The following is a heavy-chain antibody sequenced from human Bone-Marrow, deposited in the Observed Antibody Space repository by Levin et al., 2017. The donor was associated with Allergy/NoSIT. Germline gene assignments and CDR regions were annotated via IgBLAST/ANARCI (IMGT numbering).Heavy chain of an antibody. V-gene: IGHV3-21*01. CDR1: GFTFSSYY. Sequence: GGSLRLSCAASGFTFSSYYMNWVRQAPGKGLECVSSISSSGSHIYYADSVKGRFTISRDNAQKSLYLQMNSLRAEDTAVYYCARGRGSGYVFFDFDYWGQGAPVTVSS. CDR2: ISSSGSHI. J-gene: IGHJ4*02. D-gene: IGHD5-12*01. CDR3: ARGRGSGYVFFDFDY.